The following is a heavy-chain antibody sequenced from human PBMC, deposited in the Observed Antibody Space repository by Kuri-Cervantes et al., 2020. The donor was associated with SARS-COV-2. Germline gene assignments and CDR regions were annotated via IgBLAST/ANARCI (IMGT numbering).Heavy chain of an antibody. V-gene: IGHV7-4-1*02. CDR3: GRGYCSNGVCLDS. CDR2: VDTNTFIA. J-gene: IGHJ4*02. D-gene: IGHD2-8*01. Sequence: ASVKVSCKASGYTFTNYAMNWVRQAPGQGLGWLGWVDTNTFIATYAQGFTGRFVFSLDTSVSTAYLQISSLKAEDTAVYYCGRGYCSNGVCLDSWGQGTLVTVSS. CDR1: GYTFTNYA.